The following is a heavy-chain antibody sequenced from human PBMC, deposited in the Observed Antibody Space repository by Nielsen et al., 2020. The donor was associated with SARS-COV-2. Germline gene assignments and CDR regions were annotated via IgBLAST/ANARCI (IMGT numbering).Heavy chain of an antibody. CDR1: GFTFSSYA. CDR3: ARDLLIPPRGWFDS. CDR2: ISYDGSNK. V-gene: IGHV3-30-3*01. J-gene: IGHJ5*01. Sequence: GGSLRLSCAASGFTFSSYAMHWVRQAPGKGLEWVAIISYDGSNKYYADSVKGRFTISRDNSKNTLYLQMNSLRPEDTAAYYCARDLLIPPRGWFDSWGQGTLVTVSS. D-gene: IGHD2-8*01.